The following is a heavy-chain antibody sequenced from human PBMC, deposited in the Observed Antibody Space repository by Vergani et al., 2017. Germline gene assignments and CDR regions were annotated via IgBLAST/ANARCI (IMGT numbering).Heavy chain of an antibody. D-gene: IGHD2-8*01. V-gene: IGHV4-4*09. CDR2: IYTSGST. J-gene: IGHJ3*02. CDR1: GGSISSYY. CDR3: VSTNGPIMADAFDI. Sequence: QVQLQESGPGLVKPSETLSLTCTVSGGSISSYYWSWIRQPPGKGLEWIGYIYTSGSTNYNPSLKSGVTISVDTSKNQFSLKLSSVTAADTAVYYFVSTNGPIMADAFDIWGQGTMVTVSS.